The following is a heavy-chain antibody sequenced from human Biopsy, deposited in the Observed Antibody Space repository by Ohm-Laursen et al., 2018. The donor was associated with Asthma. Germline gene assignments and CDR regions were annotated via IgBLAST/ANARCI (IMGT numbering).Heavy chain of an antibody. Sequence: TLSLTCTVSGGSIRSHDWTWIRQPPGKGLEWIGYVFYGGATNYNPSLKSRVTISVDTSKNQFFLRLSSVTAADTAVYYCARGVVYGGDSYAEYFQHWGQGTLVTVSS. D-gene: IGHD4-23*01. CDR1: GGSIRSHD. CDR2: VFYGGAT. CDR3: ARGVVYGGDSYAEYFQH. J-gene: IGHJ1*01. V-gene: IGHV4-59*11.